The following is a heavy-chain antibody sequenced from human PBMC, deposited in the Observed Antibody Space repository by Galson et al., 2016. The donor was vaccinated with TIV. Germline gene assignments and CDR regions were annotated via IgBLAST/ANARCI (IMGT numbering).Heavy chain of an antibody. CDR1: GYTFSSYY. CDR2: INPSGGST. J-gene: IGHJ4*02. CDR3: ARDGEVGSSDYDH. V-gene: IGHV1-46*01. Sequence: SVKVSCKASGYTFSSYYMHWVRQAPGQGLEWMGIINPSGGSTSYAQKFQGRVTMTRVTSTSTVYMELSSLRSEDTAVYYCARDGEVGSSDYDHWGQGTLVSVSS. D-gene: IGHD3-22*01.